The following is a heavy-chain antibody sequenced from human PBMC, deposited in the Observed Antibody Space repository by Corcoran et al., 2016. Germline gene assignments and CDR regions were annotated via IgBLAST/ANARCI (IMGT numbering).Heavy chain of an antibody. V-gene: IGHV3-21*01. CDR1: GFTFSSYS. Sequence: EVQLVESGGGLVKPGGSLRLSCAASGFTFSSYSMNWVRQAPGKGLEWVSSISSSSSYIYYADSVKGRFTISRDNAKNSLYLQMNSLRAEDTAVYYCARDGDFYGSGSYYYYYGMDVWGQGTTFTVSS. CDR3: ARDGDFYGSGSYYYYYGMDV. J-gene: IGHJ6*02. D-gene: IGHD3-10*01. CDR2: ISSSSSYI.